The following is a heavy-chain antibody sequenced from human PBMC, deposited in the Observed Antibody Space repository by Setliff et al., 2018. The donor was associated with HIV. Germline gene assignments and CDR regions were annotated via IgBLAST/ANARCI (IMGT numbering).Heavy chain of an antibody. V-gene: IGHV1-8*03. J-gene: IGHJ6*03. CDR3: ARALRGFHGSGTQFYYYLDV. D-gene: IGHD3-10*01. CDR2: MDPNNGHT. CDR1: GYIFTSYD. Sequence: ASVKVSCKASGYIFTSYDVNWVRQAPGQGLEWMGWMDPNNGHTTYAQNFQGRVTITRDTSVGTAYMELSSLRSEDAAVYYCARALRGFHGSGTQFYYYLDVWGKGTTVTVSS.